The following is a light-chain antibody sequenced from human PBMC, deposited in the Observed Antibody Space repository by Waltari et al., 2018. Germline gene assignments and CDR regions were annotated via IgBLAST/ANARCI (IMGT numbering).Light chain of an antibody. J-gene: IGKJ4*01. Sequence: ETVLTQSPGTLSLSPGERATLSCRASQNVDRYLAWYQQKPGQAPRLLIYDASIRATGIPARFSGSGSGTDFTLTINSLEPDDFVTYYCQQRKNWPPLTFGGGTKVEIK. CDR1: QNVDRY. CDR2: DAS. CDR3: QQRKNWPPLT. V-gene: IGKV3-11*01.